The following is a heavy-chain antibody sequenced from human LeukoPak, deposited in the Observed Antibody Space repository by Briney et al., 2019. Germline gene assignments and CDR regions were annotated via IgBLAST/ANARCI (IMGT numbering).Heavy chain of an antibody. J-gene: IGHJ3*02. Sequence: SQTLSLTCAISGDSVSSNSAAWNWIRQSPSRGLERLGRTYYRSKWYNDYAVSVKSRVTIHPVTSKNQFSLEVNSVTPEDTAVYYCARKLSGAFDIWGQGTMVTVSS. CDR2: TYYRSKWYN. D-gene: IGHD2/OR15-2a*01. CDR3: ARKLSGAFDI. CDR1: GDSVSSNSAA. V-gene: IGHV6-1*01.